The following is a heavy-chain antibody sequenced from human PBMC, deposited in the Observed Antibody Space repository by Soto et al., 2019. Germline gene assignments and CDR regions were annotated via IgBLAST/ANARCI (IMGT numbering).Heavy chain of an antibody. J-gene: IGHJ4*02. CDR2: ISGSGGST. Sequence: GGSLRLSCAASGFTFSSYAMSWVRQAPGKGLEWVSAISGSGGSTYYADSVKGRFTISRDNSKNTLYLQMNSLRAEDTAVYYCAKDAIGWGGGSYTFDYWGQGTLVTVSS. V-gene: IGHV3-23*01. D-gene: IGHD1-26*01. CDR1: GFTFSSYA. CDR3: AKDAIGWGGGSYTFDY.